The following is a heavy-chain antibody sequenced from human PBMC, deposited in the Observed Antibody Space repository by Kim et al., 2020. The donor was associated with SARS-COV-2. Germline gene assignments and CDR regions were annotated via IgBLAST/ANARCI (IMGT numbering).Heavy chain of an antibody. V-gene: IGHV3-30-3*01. J-gene: IGHJ6*02. CDR2: ISYDGSNK. D-gene: IGHD6-13*01. Sequence: GGSLRLSCAASGFTFSSYAMHWVRQAPGKGLEWVAVISYDGSNKYYADSVKGRFTISRDNSKNTLYLQMNSLRAEDTAVYYCARRGFGQQHSMDVWGQGTTVTVS. CDR1: GFTFSSYA. CDR3: ARRGFGQQHSMDV.